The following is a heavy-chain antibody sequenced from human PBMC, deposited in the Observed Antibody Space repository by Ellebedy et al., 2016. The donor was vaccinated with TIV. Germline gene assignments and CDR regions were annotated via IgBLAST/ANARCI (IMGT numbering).Heavy chain of an antibody. D-gene: IGHD6-19*01. V-gene: IGHV4-39*02. CDR3: AASAEVPGWIEN. Sequence: MPSETLSLTCTVSGGSINTRNSSWGWIRQPPGKGLEWIATIYYNGSTHYAPSLKSRVTISVDTPKNNFSLRLNSVTATDTSVYYGAASAEVPGWIENWGQGFLVTVSS. CDR1: GGSINTRNSS. CDR2: IYYNGST. J-gene: IGHJ4*02.